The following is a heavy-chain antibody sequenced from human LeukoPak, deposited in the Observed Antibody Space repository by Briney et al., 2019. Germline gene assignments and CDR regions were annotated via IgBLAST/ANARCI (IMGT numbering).Heavy chain of an antibody. D-gene: IGHD5-12*01. CDR3: ASPRGDSGYDYYFDY. J-gene: IGHJ4*02. Sequence: SETLSLTCTVSGGSISSSSYYWGWIRQPPGKGLEWIGSIYYSGSTYYNPSLKSRVTISVDTSKNQFSLKLSSVTAADTAVYYCASPRGDSGYDYYFDYWGQGTLVTVSS. CDR1: GGSISSSSYY. V-gene: IGHV4-39*01. CDR2: IYYSGST.